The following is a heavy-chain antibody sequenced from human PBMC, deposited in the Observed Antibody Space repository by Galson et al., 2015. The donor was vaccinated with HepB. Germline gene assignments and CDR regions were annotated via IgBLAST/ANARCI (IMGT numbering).Heavy chain of an antibody. J-gene: IGHJ4*02. V-gene: IGHV3-48*02. Sequence: SLRLSCAASGFTFSSYSMNWVRQAPGKGLEWVSYISSSSSTIYYADSVKGRFTISRDNAKNSLYLQMNSLRDEDTAVYYCASLPPPGRKYYYGSGSQNASLDYWGQRTLVTVSS. D-gene: IGHD3-10*01. CDR2: ISSSSSTI. CDR3: ASLPPPGRKYYYGSGSQNASLDY. CDR1: GFTFSSYS.